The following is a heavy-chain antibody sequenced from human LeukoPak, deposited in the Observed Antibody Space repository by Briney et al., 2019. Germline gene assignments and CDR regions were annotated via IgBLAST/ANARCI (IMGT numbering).Heavy chain of an antibody. J-gene: IGHJ4*02. CDR2: MNPNGGNT. Sequence: ASVKVSCKASGYTFTSYDTNWVRQATGQGLEWMGWMNPNGGNTGYAQKFQGRVTITRNTSISTAYMELSSLRSEDTAVYYCARGPFSYYDFWSGYFQQLNYFDYWGQGTLVTVSS. CDR1: GYTFTSYD. D-gene: IGHD3-3*01. CDR3: ARGPFSYYDFWSGYFQQLNYFDY. V-gene: IGHV1-8*03.